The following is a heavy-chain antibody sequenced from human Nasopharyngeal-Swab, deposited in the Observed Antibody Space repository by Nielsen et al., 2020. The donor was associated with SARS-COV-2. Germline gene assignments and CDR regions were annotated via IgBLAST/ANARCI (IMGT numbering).Heavy chain of an antibody. D-gene: IGHD3-10*01. V-gene: IGHV3-53*01. CDR3: AGRITMVRGPPEGMRAFDI. Sequence: GESLKISCAASGFTVSSNYMSWVRQASGKGLEWVSVIYSGGSTYYADSVKGRFTISRDNSKNTLYLQMNSLRAEDTAVYYCAGRITMVRGPPEGMRAFDIWGQGTVVTVSS. CDR2: IYSGGST. CDR1: GFTVSSNY. J-gene: IGHJ3*02.